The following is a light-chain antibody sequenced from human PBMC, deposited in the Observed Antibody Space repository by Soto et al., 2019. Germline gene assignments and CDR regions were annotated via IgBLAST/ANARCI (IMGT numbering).Light chain of an antibody. Sequence: DIQMTQSPSSLSASVGDRVTITCRASQGISKYLAWYQQTPGKVPKLLIYAASTLQSGVPSRFSGSGSGTDFTLTISSLQPEDVATYYCQKYDSDPWTFGQGTKVELK. J-gene: IGKJ1*01. V-gene: IGKV1-27*01. CDR1: QGISKY. CDR3: QKYDSDPWT. CDR2: AAS.